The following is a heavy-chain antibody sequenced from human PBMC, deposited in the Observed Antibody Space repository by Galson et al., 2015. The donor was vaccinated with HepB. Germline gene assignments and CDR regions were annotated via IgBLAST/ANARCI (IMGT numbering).Heavy chain of an antibody. Sequence: SLRLSCAASGFNVSSNYMSWVRQAPGKGLEWVSLVYSGGSTYYADSVKGRFIISRDNSKNTLYLQMNSLRAEDTAVYYCARGIVAPISDAFDIWGQGTMVTVSS. V-gene: IGHV3-53*01. CDR3: ARGIVAPISDAFDI. D-gene: IGHD3-22*01. J-gene: IGHJ3*02. CDR2: VYSGGST. CDR1: GFNVSSNY.